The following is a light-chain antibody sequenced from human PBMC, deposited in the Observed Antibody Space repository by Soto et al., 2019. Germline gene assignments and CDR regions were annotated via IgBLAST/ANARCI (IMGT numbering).Light chain of an antibody. Sequence: DIQMTQSPSTLSASIGDRVTLTCRASQSIGYWLAWYQQRPGEAPNLLIYRASTLKSGVSSRFSAWGSGTQFTLTISSLQPGDVATYYCQQYDSDVRTFGPGTRVEI. J-gene: IGKJ1*01. CDR3: QQYDSDVRT. V-gene: IGKV1-5*03. CDR1: QSIGYW. CDR2: RAS.